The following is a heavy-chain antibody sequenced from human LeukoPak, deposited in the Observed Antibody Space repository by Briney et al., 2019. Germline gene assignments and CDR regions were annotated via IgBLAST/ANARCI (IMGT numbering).Heavy chain of an antibody. J-gene: IGHJ4*02. CDR3: AKPMTRTMVRGVPPSDY. Sequence: PGGSLRLSCAASGFTFSSYAMSWVRQAPGKGLEWVSAVSGSGSTTYYADSGKGRFTISRANSKNTLYLQMNILRAEDTAVYYCAKPMTRTMVRGVPPSDYWGQGTLVTVSS. CDR2: VSGSGSTT. CDR1: GFTFSSYA. D-gene: IGHD3-10*01. V-gene: IGHV3-23*01.